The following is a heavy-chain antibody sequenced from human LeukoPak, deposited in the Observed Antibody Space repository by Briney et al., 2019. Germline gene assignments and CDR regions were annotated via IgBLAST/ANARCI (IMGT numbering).Heavy chain of an antibody. CDR1: GAALSEYY. J-gene: IGHJ4*02. CDR3: VRQGTNSGYYLLNY. D-gene: IGHD3-22*01. Sequence: SETLSLTCAVYGAALSEYYWSWIRQSPGKGLEWIGEVAHKGPTVYSPTLNRKYNPSFKSRVTMSVDPSKNQFSLKLTSVTVADTATYYCVRQGTNSGYYLLNYWGQGHLVIVSS. V-gene: IGHV4-34*01. CDR2: VAHKGPTVYSPTLNR.